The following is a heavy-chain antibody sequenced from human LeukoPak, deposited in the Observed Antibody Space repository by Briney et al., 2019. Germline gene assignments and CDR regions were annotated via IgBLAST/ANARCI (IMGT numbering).Heavy chain of an antibody. CDR3: ARENFDY. V-gene: IGHV3-30-3*01. J-gene: IGHJ4*02. CDR2: ISYDGSNK. Sequence: GGSLRLSCAASGFTFSNYWMTWVRQAPGKGLEWVAVISYDGSNKYYADSVKGRFTISRDNSKNTLYLQMNSLRAEDTAVYYCARENFDYWGQGTLVTVSS. CDR1: GFTFSNYW.